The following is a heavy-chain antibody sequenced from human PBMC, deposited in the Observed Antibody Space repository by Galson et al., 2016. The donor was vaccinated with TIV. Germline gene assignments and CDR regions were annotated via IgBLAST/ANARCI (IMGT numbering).Heavy chain of an antibody. Sequence: SVKVSCKASGYTFTNHVIHWVRQAPGQSLEWMGWIKGENGNTKYSEKFQGRVTFTRDTSATTIYMELRSLRSDDSSFYYCARVYGGADYWYFDLWGRGTPVIVSS. J-gene: IGHJ2*01. V-gene: IGHV1-3*01. CDR1: GYTFTNHV. CDR3: ARVYGGADYWYFDL. D-gene: IGHD4-23*01. CDR2: IKGENGNT.